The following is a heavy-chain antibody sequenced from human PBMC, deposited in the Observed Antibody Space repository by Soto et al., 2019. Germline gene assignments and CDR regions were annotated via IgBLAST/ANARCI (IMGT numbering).Heavy chain of an antibody. CDR2: IIPIFGTA. J-gene: IGHJ3*01. Sequence: GASVKVSCKASGGTFSSYAISWVRQAPGQGLEWMGGIIPIFGTANYAQKFQGRVTITADESTSTAYMELSSLRSEDTALYYCAKLPSTMTQAFDVWGQGTMVTVSS. D-gene: IGHD1-1*01. CDR1: GGTFSSYA. V-gene: IGHV1-69*13. CDR3: AKLPSTMTQAFDV.